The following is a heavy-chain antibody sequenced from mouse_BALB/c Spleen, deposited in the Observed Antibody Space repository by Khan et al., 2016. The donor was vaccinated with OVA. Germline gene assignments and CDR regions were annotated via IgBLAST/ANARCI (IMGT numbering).Heavy chain of an antibody. CDR3: ARRGYDYGRRALFAY. J-gene: IGHJ3*01. D-gene: IGHD2-4*01. V-gene: IGHV2-2*02. Sequence: QVQLKGSGPGLVQPSQSLSITCTVSGFSLTDYSVHWVRQSPGKGLEWLGVIWSAGSTDYNAAFISRLTISKDNSRSQVFFKMNSRQPNDTAIYYCARRGYDYGRRALFAYWGQGTLVTVSA. CDR2: IWSAGST. CDR1: GFSLTDYS.